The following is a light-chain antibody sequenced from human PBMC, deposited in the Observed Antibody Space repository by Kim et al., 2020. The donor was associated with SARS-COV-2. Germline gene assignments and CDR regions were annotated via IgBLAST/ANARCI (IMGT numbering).Light chain of an antibody. CDR1: SLRNYY. CDR3: NSRDSSGVV. Sequence: SVALGQTVRITCQGDSLRNYYASWYQQKPGQAPVLVFYGKNNRPSGIPERFSGSSSRNTASWTITRTQAEDEADYYCNSRDSSGVVFGGGTRVTVL. V-gene: IGLV3-19*01. J-gene: IGLJ2*01. CDR2: GKN.